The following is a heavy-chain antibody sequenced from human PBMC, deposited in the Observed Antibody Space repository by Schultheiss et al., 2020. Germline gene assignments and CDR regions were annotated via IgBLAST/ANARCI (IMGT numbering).Heavy chain of an antibody. CDR1: GYTFTSYD. CDR2: MNPNSGNT. CDR3: ARVTVVTCFDY. D-gene: IGHD4-23*01. V-gene: IGHV1-8*01. Sequence: ASVKVSCKASGYTFTSYDINWVRQATGQGLEWMGWMNPNSGNTGYAQKFQGRVTMTRNTSISTAYMELSRLRSDDTAVYYCARVTVVTCFDYWGQGTLVTVSS. J-gene: IGHJ4*02.